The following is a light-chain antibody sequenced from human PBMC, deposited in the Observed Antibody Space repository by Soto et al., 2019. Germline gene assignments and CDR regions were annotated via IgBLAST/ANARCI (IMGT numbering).Light chain of an antibody. Sequence: DIQMTQSPSTLSGSGGDRVTITCRASHTISSWLAWYQQKPWKAPKLLIYKASTLKSGVPSRFIGSGSGTEFTLTISSLQPDDFATYYCQHYNSYSEAFGQGTKVELK. CDR3: QHYNSYSEA. J-gene: IGKJ1*01. CDR2: KAS. CDR1: HTISSW. V-gene: IGKV1-5*03.